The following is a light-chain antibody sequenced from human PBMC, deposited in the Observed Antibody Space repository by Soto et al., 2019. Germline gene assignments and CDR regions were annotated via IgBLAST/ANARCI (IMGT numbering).Light chain of an antibody. Sequence: QSVLTQPPSVSGAPGQRVTISCSGGSSNIGAGYDVHWYQQLPETPPKLLIYGNNIRPSGVPDRFSGSKSGTSASLAITGLQEEDEADYYCHSYDRSLSGSVFGGGTKLTVL. CDR3: HSYDRSLSGSV. CDR2: GNN. CDR1: SSNIGAGYD. J-gene: IGLJ3*02. V-gene: IGLV1-40*01.